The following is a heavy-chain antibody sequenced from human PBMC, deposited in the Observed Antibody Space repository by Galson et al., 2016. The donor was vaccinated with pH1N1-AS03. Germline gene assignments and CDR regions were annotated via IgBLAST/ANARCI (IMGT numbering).Heavy chain of an antibody. D-gene: IGHD3-16*02. CDR1: GGSMTSPDW. CDR3: ASAGYHTPGYHY. V-gene: IGHV4-4*01. J-gene: IGHJ4*02. CDR2: VHYSGTT. Sequence: ETLSLTCAVSGGSMTSPDWWTWVRQPPGKGLEWIGEVHYSGTTSYNPSLNSRVTMSIDKSNNQFSLNLGSVTAADTAVYFCASAGYHTPGYHYWGQGALVTVPS.